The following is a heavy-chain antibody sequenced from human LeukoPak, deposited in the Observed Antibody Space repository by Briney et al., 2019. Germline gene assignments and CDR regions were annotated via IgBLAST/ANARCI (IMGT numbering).Heavy chain of an antibody. J-gene: IGHJ4*02. CDR3: ATYYYDSSGYYYYFDY. CDR1: GYTFTGYY. CDR2: IIPILGIA. Sequence: GASVKVSCKASGYTFTGYYMHWVRQAPGQGLEWMGRIIPILGIANYAQKFQGRVTITADKSTSTAYMELSSLRSEDTAVYYCATYYYDSSGYYYYFDYWGQGTLVTVSS. V-gene: IGHV1-69*02. D-gene: IGHD3-22*01.